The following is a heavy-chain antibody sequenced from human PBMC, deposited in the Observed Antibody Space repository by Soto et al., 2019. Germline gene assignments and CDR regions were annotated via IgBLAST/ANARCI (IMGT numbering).Heavy chain of an antibody. D-gene: IGHD3-10*01. Sequence: SETLSLTCSVSGGSISSYYWSWIRQPPGKGLEWIGYIYYSGSTNYNPSLKSRVTISVDTSKNQFSLKLSSATAADTAVYYCARLSTDYYGSGSYYGIKFDYWGQGTLVTVSS. CDR1: GGSISSYY. CDR3: ARLSTDYYGSGSYYGIKFDY. CDR2: IYYSGST. J-gene: IGHJ4*02. V-gene: IGHV4-59*08.